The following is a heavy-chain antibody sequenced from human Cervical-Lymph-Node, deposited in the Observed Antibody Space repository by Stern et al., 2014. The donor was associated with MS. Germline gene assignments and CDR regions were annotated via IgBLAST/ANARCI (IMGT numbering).Heavy chain of an antibody. CDR3: ARQTTAWASDV. CDR1: GYKFSIYW. V-gene: IGHV5-51*01. D-gene: IGHD1-14*01. Sequence: VQLVQSGAELIRPGESLKISCKGSGYKFSIYWIAWVRQMPGKGLEWMGITYPGCSETRSSPSFQGQVAMSADKSTSTAYLQWSSLNASDAAMYFCARQTTAWASDVWGQGTLVTVSS. CDR2: TYPGCSET. J-gene: IGHJ4*02.